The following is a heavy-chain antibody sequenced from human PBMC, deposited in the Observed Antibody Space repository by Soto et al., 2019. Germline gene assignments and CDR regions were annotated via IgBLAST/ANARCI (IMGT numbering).Heavy chain of an antibody. D-gene: IGHD3-9*01. V-gene: IGHV1-18*04. CDR1: GYTFTSYG. CDR3: ARGTAYYDILTGYLDY. J-gene: IGHJ4*02. Sequence: GASVKVSCKASGYTFTSYGISWVRQAPGQGLEWMGWISAYNGNTNYAQKLQGRVTMTTDTSTSTAYMELRSLRSDDTAVYYCARGTAYYDILTGYLDYWGQGTLVTVSS. CDR2: ISAYNGNT.